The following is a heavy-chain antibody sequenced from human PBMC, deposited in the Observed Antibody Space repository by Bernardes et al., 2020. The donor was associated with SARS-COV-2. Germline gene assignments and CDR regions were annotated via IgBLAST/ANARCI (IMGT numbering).Heavy chain of an antibody. J-gene: IGHJ4*02. CDR2: IIGNAAQK. D-gene: IGHD3-22*01. CDR3: AKDSRPDSAWNFDY. CDR1: GFDFNIYA. V-gene: IGHV3-23*01. Sequence: GGSLRLSCAASGFDFNIYAMAWARQAPGKGPEWVSCIIGNAAQKFYADSVKGRFTVFRDNSNNILYLQMDTLRAEDTARYFCAKDSRPDSAWNFDYWGRGTQVTVSS.